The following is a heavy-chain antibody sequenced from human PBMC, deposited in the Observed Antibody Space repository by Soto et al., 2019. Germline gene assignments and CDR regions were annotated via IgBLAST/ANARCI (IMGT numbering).Heavy chain of an antibody. Sequence: GGSLRLSCAASGFTFSSYAMSWVRQAPGKGLEWVSAISGSGGSTYYADSVKGRFTISRDNSKNTLYLQMNSLRAEDTAVYYCAKWSIAVAGTDYYYYGMDVWGQGTTVTVSS. CDR3: AKWSIAVAGTDYYYYGMDV. D-gene: IGHD6-19*01. J-gene: IGHJ6*02. CDR1: GFTFSSYA. CDR2: ISGSGGST. V-gene: IGHV3-23*01.